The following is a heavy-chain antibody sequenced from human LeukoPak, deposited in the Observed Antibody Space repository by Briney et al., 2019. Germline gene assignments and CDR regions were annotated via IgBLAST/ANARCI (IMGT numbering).Heavy chain of an antibody. CDR3: ARRVGTMVRGVIRTRNWFDP. D-gene: IGHD3-10*01. J-gene: IGHJ5*02. CDR2: IYYSGST. V-gene: IGHV4-39*01. CDR1: GGSISSSSYY. Sequence: SETLSLICSVSGGSISSSSYYWGWIRQPPGKGLEWIGSIYYSGSTYYNPSLKSRVTISVDTSKKKFSLKLSSVTAADTAVYYCARRVGTMVRGVIRTRNWFDPWGQGTLVTVSS.